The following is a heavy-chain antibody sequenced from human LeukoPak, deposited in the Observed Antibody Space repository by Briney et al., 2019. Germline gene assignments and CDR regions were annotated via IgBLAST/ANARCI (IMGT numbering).Heavy chain of an antibody. CDR1: GGTFSSYA. D-gene: IGHD6-13*01. Sequence: SVKVSCTASGGTFSSYAISWVRQAPGQGLEWMRGIIPIFGTANYAQKFQGRVTIAADESTSTAYMELSSLRSEDTAVYYCARGREAAAGTGSWFDPWGQGTLVTVSS. V-gene: IGHV1-69*13. J-gene: IGHJ5*02. CDR2: IIPIFGTA. CDR3: ARGREAAAGTGSWFDP.